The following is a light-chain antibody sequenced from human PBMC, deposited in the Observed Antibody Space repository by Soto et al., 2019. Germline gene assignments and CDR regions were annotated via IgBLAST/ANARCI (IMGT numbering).Light chain of an antibody. CDR3: QQYSTYPIT. V-gene: IGKV1-5*03. CDR2: KAS. J-gene: IGKJ5*01. Sequence: DIHMTQSRSSPSALVGDRVTSTRRASQSVTTWLAWYQQKPGKAPKLLIYKASNLESGLPSRFTGSGSGTEFTLTISSLQSDDFATYYCQQYSTYPITFGQGTRLEIK. CDR1: QSVTTW.